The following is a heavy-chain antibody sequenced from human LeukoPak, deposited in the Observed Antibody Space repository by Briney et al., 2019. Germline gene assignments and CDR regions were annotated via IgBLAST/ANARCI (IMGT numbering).Heavy chain of an antibody. Sequence: SVKVSCKASGGTFSSYAISWVRQAPGQGLEWMGGIIPIFGTANYAQKFQGRVTITADESTSTAYMELSSLRSEDTAVYYCASSTLDYYDSSGYYWRGYWGQGTLVTVSS. J-gene: IGHJ4*02. CDR3: ASSTLDYYDSSGYYWRGY. CDR2: IIPIFGTA. CDR1: GGTFSSYA. V-gene: IGHV1-69*01. D-gene: IGHD3-22*01.